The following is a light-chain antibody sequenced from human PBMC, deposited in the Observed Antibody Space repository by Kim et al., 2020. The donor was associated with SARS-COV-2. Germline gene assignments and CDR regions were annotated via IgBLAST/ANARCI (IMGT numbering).Light chain of an antibody. V-gene: IGKV3-20*01. CDR2: GAS. CDR3: QQYGNSPLT. Sequence: PGERATLSCRASQSVRSNYLAWYQHKRGQAPRLLVYGASNTATGIPDRFRGSGSGTDFTLTISNLEPEDFADYYCQQYGNSPLTFGGGTKVDIK. J-gene: IGKJ4*01. CDR1: QSVRSNY.